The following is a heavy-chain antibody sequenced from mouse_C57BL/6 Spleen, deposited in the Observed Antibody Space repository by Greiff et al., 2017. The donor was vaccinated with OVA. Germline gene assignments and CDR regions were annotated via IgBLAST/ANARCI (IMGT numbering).Heavy chain of an antibody. D-gene: IGHD2-5*01. CDR1: GFTFSSYG. Sequence: EVKLMESGGDLVKPGGSLKLSCAASGFTFSSYGMSWVRQTPDKRLEWVATISSGGSYTYYPDNVKGRFTISIDNAKNTLYLQMSSLKSEDTAMYYCARRDSNYVYYFDYWGQGTTLTVSS. CDR3: ARRDSNYVYYFDY. CDR2: ISSGGSYT. V-gene: IGHV5-6*01. J-gene: IGHJ2*01.